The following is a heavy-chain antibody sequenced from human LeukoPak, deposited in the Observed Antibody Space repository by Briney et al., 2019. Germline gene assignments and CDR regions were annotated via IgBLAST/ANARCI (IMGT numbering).Heavy chain of an antibody. V-gene: IGHV1-2*02. CDR2: INPNSGGT. CDR1: GYTFTGYY. CDR3: ARDGGSGSYPTSFDY. Sequence: ASVKVSCKASGYTFTGYYIHWVRQAPGQGLEWMGWINPNSGGTNYAQKFQGRVTMTSDTSISTAYMELSRLRSDDTAVYYCARDGGSGSYPTSFDYWGQGTLVTVSS. D-gene: IGHD3-10*01. J-gene: IGHJ4*02.